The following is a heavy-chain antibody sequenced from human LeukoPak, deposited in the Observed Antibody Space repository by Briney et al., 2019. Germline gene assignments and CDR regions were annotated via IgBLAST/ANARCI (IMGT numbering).Heavy chain of an antibody. Sequence: ASVKVSCKASGYTFTSYAMHWVRQAPGQRLEWMGWINAGNGNTKYSQKFQGRVTITRDTSASTAYMELSSLRSEDTAVYYCARDRGGAGDFDYWGQGTLVTVSS. D-gene: IGHD3-16*01. J-gene: IGHJ4*02. CDR1: GYTFTSYA. CDR3: ARDRGGAGDFDY. CDR2: INAGNGNT. V-gene: IGHV1-3*01.